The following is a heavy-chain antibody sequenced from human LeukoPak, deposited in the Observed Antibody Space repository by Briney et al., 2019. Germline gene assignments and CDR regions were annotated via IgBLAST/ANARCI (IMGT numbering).Heavy chain of an antibody. D-gene: IGHD6-13*01. V-gene: IGHV3-48*01. CDR1: GFTFSSFE. CDR3: AREGGSSSYNWFDP. J-gene: IGHJ5*02. CDR2: TSSSSSTI. Sequence: GGSLRLSCAASGFTFSSFEMNWVRQAPGKGLEWVSYTSSSSSTIYYADSVKGRFTISRDNAKNSLYLQMNSLRAEDTAVYYCAREGGSSSYNWFDPWGQGTLVTVSS.